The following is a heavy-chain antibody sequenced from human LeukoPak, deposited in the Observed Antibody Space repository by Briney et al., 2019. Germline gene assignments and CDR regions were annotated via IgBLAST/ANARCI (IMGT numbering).Heavy chain of an antibody. V-gene: IGHV4-34*01. CDR1: GGSFSGYY. J-gene: IGHJ6*02. D-gene: IGHD4-11*01. CDR2: INHSGST. CDR3: ARGGSYSNYYYYGMDV. Sequence: PSETLSLTCAVYGGSFSGYYWSWIRQPPGKGLEWIGEINHSGSTNYNPSLKSRVTISVDTSKNQFSLKLSSVTAADTAVYYCARGGSYSNYYYYGMDVWGQGTTVTVSS.